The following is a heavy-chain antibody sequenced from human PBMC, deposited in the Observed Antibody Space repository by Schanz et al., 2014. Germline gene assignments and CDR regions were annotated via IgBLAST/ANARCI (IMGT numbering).Heavy chain of an antibody. J-gene: IGHJ6*03. Sequence: EVQLLESGGGLEQPGGSLRLSCAASGFTFSSYAMSWVRQAPGKGLEWVSAISGSGGSTYYADSVKGRFTISRDNSKNTLYLQMKSLRAEDTAVYYCARVKYCTITRCYRTETEGIYYMDVWGKGTTVTVSS. V-gene: IGHV3-23*01. D-gene: IGHD2-2*01. CDR1: GFTFSSYA. CDR2: ISGSGGST. CDR3: ARVKYCTITRCYRTETEGIYYMDV.